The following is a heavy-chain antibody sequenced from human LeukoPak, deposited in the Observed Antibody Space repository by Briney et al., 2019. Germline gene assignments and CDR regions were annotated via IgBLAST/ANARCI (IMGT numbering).Heavy chain of an antibody. V-gene: IGHV4-4*07. CDR2: IYPSGTT. CDR1: GASLSSSY. CDR3: ARDSPRDNIVYYYYMDA. J-gene: IGHJ6*03. D-gene: IGHD3-16*02. Sequence: PSETLSLTCTVSGASLSSSYWSWIRQSAGKGLEWIGRIYPSGTTNYNPSLRSRVTISVDKSKNQFSLNLTSVTAADTAIYYCARDSPRDNIVYYYYMDAWGKGTTVTVSS.